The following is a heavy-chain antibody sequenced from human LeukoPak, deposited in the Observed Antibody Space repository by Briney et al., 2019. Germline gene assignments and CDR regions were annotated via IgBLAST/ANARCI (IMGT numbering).Heavy chain of an antibody. CDR3: AKSIVGATKTY. CDR2: ISGSGGST. J-gene: IGHJ4*01. Sequence: LTGGSLRLSCAASGFTFSSYAMSWVRQAPGKGLEWVSAISGSGGSTYYADSVKGRFTISRDNSKNTLYLQMNSLRAEDTAVYYCAKSIVGATKTYWGQGTLVTASS. CDR1: GFTFSSYA. V-gene: IGHV3-23*01. D-gene: IGHD1-26*01.